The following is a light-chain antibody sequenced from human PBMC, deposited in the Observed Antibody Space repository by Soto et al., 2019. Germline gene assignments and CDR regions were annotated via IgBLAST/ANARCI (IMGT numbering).Light chain of an antibody. CDR1: SRDVGGSNY. CDR3: SSYISSSTFVV. J-gene: IGLJ2*01. V-gene: IGLV2-14*01. CDR2: EVS. Sequence: QSVLTQPASVSGSPGQSITISCTGTSRDVGGSNYVSWHQQHPGKAPKVIITEVSNRPSGVSNRFSGSKSGNTASLTISGLQAEDEADYYCSSYISSSTFVVFGGGTKVTVL.